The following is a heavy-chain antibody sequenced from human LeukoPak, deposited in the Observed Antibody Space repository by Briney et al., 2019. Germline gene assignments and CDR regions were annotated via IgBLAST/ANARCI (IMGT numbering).Heavy chain of an antibody. J-gene: IGHJ4*02. CDR2: ISYDGSNI. Sequence: GGSLRLSCAASGFTFSNFVMHWVRQTPGKGLEWVAVISYDGSNIYYRDSVKGRFTISRDNSKNTLYLQMNSLRAEDTAVYYCAKWTNTIVVVITPLFDYWGQGTLVTVSS. CDR1: GFTFSNFV. CDR3: AKWTNTIVVVITPLFDY. V-gene: IGHV3-30*04. D-gene: IGHD3-22*01.